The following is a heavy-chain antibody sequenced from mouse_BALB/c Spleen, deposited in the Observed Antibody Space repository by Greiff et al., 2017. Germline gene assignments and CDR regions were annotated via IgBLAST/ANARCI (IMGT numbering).Heavy chain of an antibody. J-gene: IGHJ3*01. CDR3: ARDDYYGGFAY. Sequence: QVQLKESGAELVRPGPSVKISCNASGYTFTNYCLGWVKQRPGHGLEWIGDIYPGGGYTNYNEKFKGKATLTADTSSSTAYMQLSSLTAEDSAVYFYARDDYYGGFAYWGQGTLVTVSS. CDR2: IYPGGGYT. D-gene: IGHD1-1*01. V-gene: IGHV1-63*02. CDR1: GYTFTNYC.